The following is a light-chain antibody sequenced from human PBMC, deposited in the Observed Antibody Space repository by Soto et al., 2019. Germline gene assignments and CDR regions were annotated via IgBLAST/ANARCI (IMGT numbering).Light chain of an antibody. CDR2: ANN. Sequence: QPVLTQPPSVSGAPGQRVTFSCTGSSSNIGGGYDVHWYQQLPGTAPKLLIYANNYRPSGVPDRFSGSKSGTSASLAITGLQAEDEADYYCQSYDSSLNGYVFGTGTKLTVL. J-gene: IGLJ1*01. CDR1: SSNIGGGYD. CDR3: QSYDSSLNGYV. V-gene: IGLV1-40*01.